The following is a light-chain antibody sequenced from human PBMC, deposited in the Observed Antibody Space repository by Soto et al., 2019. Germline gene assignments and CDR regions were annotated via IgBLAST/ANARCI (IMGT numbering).Light chain of an antibody. V-gene: IGKV3-20*01. CDR2: GAS. J-gene: IGKJ5*01. Sequence: EIVLTQSPGTLSLSPGERATFSARAGRRVSSSNLAGYKQKPGQAPRLLIYGASSRATATPDRFSGSGSGTDFTLTISRLEPEDFAVYYCQQYGSSPITFGQGTRLEIK. CDR1: RRVSSSN. CDR3: QQYGSSPIT.